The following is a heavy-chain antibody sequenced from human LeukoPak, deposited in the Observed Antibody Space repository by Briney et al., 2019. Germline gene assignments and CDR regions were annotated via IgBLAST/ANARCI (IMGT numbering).Heavy chain of an antibody. D-gene: IGHD1-1*01. V-gene: IGHV6-1*01. CDR1: GDSVSSNSAA. Sequence: SQTLSLTCVISGDSVSSNSAAWNWIRQSPSRGLEWLGRTYYRSEWFHDYAVSVKSRMTINPDTSKNQFSLQLNSVTPEDTAIYYCVGGGTSVAGMDVWGQGTTVTVSS. J-gene: IGHJ6*02. CDR3: VGGGTSVAGMDV. CDR2: TYYRSEWFH.